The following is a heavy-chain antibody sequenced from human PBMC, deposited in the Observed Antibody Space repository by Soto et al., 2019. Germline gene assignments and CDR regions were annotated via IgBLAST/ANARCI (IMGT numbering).Heavy chain of an antibody. CDR2: IRSKANSYAT. Sequence: EVQLVESGGGLVQPGGSLKLSCAASGFTFSGSAMHWVRQASGKGLEWVGRIRSKANSYATAYAASVKGRFTISRDDSKHTAYLKMNSLKTEDTAVYYCTSSYSSSWYSAYYWGQGTLVTVSS. V-gene: IGHV3-73*01. CDR1: GFTFSGSA. CDR3: TSSYSSSWYSAYY. J-gene: IGHJ4*02. D-gene: IGHD6-13*01.